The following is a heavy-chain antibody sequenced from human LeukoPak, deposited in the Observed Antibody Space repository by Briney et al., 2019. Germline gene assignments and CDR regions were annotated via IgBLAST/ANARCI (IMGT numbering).Heavy chain of an antibody. J-gene: IGHJ3*02. CDR3: ARHNGGGYYYVYGAAFDI. CDR2: IYPGDSDT. Sequence: GESLKISCKGSGYSFTSYWIGWVRQMPGKGLEWMGIIYPGDSDTRYSPSFQGQVTISADKFISTAYLQWSSLKASDTAMYYCARHNGGGYYYVYGAAFDIWGQGTMVTVSS. D-gene: IGHD3-22*01. V-gene: IGHV5-51*01. CDR1: GYSFTSYW.